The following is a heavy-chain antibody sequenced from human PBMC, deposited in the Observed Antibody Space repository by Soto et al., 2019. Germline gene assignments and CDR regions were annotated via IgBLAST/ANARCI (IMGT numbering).Heavy chain of an antibody. Sequence: QVQLQESGPGLVKPSQTLSLTCIVSGGSISSGDYYWSWIRQPPGKGLEWIGYIYYSGSTYYNPSLKSRVTISVDTSKNQFSLKLSSVTAADTAVYYCARAWAAGTIVLGWFDPWGQGTLVTVSS. D-gene: IGHD6-13*01. CDR2: IYYSGST. CDR1: GGSISSGDYY. CDR3: ARAWAAGTIVLGWFDP. J-gene: IGHJ5*02. V-gene: IGHV4-30-4*01.